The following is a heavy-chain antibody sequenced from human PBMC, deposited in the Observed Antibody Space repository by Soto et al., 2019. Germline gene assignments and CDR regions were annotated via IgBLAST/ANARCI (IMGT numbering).Heavy chain of an antibody. CDR2: ISAYNGNT. V-gene: IGHV1-18*01. Sequence: GASVKVSCKASGYTFTSYGISWVRQAPGQGLEWMGWISAYNGNTNYAQKLQGRVTMTTDTSTSTAYMELRSLRSDDTAVYYCARAEPTHYLQYYYYGMDVWGQGTTVTVSS. CDR1: GYTFTSYG. CDR3: ARAEPTHYLQYYYYGMDV. J-gene: IGHJ6*02. D-gene: IGHD1-26*01.